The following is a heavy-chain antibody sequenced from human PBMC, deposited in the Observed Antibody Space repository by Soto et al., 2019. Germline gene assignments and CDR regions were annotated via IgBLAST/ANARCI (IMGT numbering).Heavy chain of an antibody. CDR2: IWYDGSNK. V-gene: IGHV3-33*01. J-gene: IGHJ5*02. Sequence: GGSLRLSCAASGFTFSSYGMHWVRQAPGKGLEWVAVIWYDGSNKYYADSVKGRFTISRDNSKNTLYLQMNSLRAEDTAVYYCARDLTGPTVTTPWFDPWGQGTLVTVSS. CDR3: ARDLTGPTVTTPWFDP. D-gene: IGHD4-4*01. CDR1: GFTFSSYG.